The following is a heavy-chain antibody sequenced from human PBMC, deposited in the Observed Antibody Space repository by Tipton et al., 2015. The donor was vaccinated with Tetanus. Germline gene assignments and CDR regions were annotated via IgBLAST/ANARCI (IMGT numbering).Heavy chain of an antibody. V-gene: IGHV4-34*01. CDR1: GGTFSNYF. CDR2: INYDGSI. J-gene: IGHJ6*02. CDR3: ARGDYYGSGTYDV. Sequence: TLSLTCAVYGGTFSNYFWTWIRQPPGKGLEWIGEINYDGSINYSPSLKSRVTLSLDTTKKQVSLKLSSVTAADTAVYYCARGDYYGSGTYDVWGQGTTVTVPS. D-gene: IGHD3-10*01.